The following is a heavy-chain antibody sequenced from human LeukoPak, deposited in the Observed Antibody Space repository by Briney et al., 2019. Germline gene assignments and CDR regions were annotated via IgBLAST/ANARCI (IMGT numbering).Heavy chain of an antibody. Sequence: ASVKVSCKASGYTFTSYAMHWVRQAPGQRLEWMGWINARNGNTKYSQKFQGRVTITRDTSASTAYMELSSLRSEDTAVYYCARDSGSGWYHLAWGQGTPVTVSS. J-gene: IGHJ5*02. CDR3: ARDSGSGWYHLA. V-gene: IGHV1-3*01. D-gene: IGHD6-19*01. CDR1: GYTFTSYA. CDR2: INARNGNT.